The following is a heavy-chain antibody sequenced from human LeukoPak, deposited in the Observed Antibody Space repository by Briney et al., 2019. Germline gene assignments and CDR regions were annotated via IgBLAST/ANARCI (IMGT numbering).Heavy chain of an antibody. CDR1: GGSISSYY. Sequence: SETLSLTCTVSGGSISSYYWSWIRQPPGKELEWIGYIYSSGSTNYNPSLKSRVTISVDTSKNQFSLKLSSVTAADTAVYYCARHTESRPFDPWDQGTLVTVPS. CDR2: IYSSGST. J-gene: IGHJ5*02. CDR3: ARHTESRPFDP. D-gene: IGHD4-17*01. V-gene: IGHV4-59*08.